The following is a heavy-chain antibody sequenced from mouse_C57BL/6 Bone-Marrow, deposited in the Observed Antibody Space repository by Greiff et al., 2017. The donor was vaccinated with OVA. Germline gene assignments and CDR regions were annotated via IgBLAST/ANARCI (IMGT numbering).Heavy chain of an antibody. CDR3: TGAGVRVTYWDFDV. Sequence: VQRVESGAELVRPGASVTLSCKASGYTFTDYEMHWVKQTPVHGLEWIGAIDPETGGTAYNQKFKGKAILTADKSSSTAYMELRSLTSEDSAVYYCTGAGVRVTYWDFDVWGTGTTVTVSS. CDR2: IDPETGGT. CDR1: GYTFTDYE. D-gene: IGHD2-3*01. J-gene: IGHJ1*03. V-gene: IGHV1-15*01.